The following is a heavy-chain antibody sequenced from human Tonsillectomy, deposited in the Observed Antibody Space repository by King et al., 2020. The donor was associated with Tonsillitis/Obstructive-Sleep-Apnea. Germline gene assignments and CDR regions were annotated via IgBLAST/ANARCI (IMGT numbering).Heavy chain of an antibody. J-gene: IGHJ4*02. CDR2: NNPNTGGT. CDR3: ASNWGSPSNFEY. V-gene: IGHV1-2*02. CDR1: GYTFTGYY. D-gene: IGHD7-27*01. Sequence: QLVQSGAEVKKPGASVKVSCRASGYTFTGYYIHWVRQAPGQGLEWRGWNNPNTGGTNYAQTFQGRVTLTRDTSISTAYMELSRLRSDDTAVYYCASNWGSPSNFEYWGQGTLVTVSS.